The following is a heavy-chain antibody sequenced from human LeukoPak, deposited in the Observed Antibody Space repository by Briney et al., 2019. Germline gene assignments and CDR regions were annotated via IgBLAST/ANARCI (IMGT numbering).Heavy chain of an antibody. CDR3: ASQGDYAYGDYN. CDR2: IKGDGSYT. CDR1: GFTYSSYW. Sequence: PGGSLRLSCAAPGFTYSSYWMHWVRQAPGKGLVWVARIKGDGSYTFYADSVKGRFTISRDNAKNTLYLQMNSLRAEDTAVYYCASQGDYAYGDYNWGQGTLVTVSS. J-gene: IGHJ4*02. V-gene: IGHV3-74*01. D-gene: IGHD4-17*01.